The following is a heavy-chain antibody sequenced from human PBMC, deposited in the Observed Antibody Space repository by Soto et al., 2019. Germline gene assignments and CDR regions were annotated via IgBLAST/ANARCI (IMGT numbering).Heavy chain of an antibody. CDR3: AKADDSSNFRPKTS. CDR1: GYSFTGYY. CDR2: VNTNSGDT. D-gene: IGHD4-4*01. Sequence: QVQLVQSGAEVRKPGASVKVSCRASGYSFTGYYMHWVRQAPGQGLEWMGWVNTNSGDTTYAQKFQGRVTMTMDTSISTPNVELTRMRANDTAFYYCAKADDSSNFRPKTSWGQGTLVTVSS. V-gene: IGHV1-2*02. J-gene: IGHJ5*01.